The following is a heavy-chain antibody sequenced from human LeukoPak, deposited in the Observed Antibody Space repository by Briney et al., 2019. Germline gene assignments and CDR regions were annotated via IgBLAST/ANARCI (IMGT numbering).Heavy chain of an antibody. Sequence: PGGSLRLSCAVSGFTLSSYEMKWVRQAPGKGVEWVSYISSSGSTIYYADSVKGRFTISRDNANNSLYLQMNSLRVEDTAVYYCARDSQRWGNFDSWGQGTLVSVSS. CDR1: GFTLSSYE. V-gene: IGHV3-48*03. J-gene: IGHJ4*02. D-gene: IGHD5-24*01. CDR3: ARDSQRWGNFDS. CDR2: ISSSGSTI.